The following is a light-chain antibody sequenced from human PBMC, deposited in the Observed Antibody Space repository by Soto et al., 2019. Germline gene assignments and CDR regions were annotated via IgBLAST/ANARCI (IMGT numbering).Light chain of an antibody. Sequence: EILFAQSPGTLSWSRGERATRSCRASQSVSSSYLAWYQQKPGKAPRLLIYGASNRATGIPARFSASGSATDFTLSIRSLEPEDVAVSYCQQRSSWITFGQGTRLEIK. J-gene: IGKJ5*01. CDR2: GAS. V-gene: IGKV3D-20*02. CDR3: QQRSSWIT. CDR1: QSVSSSY.